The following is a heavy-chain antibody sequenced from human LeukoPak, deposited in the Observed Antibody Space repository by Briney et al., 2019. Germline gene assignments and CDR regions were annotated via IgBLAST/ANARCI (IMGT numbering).Heavy chain of an antibody. Sequence: SETLSLTCAVSGGSICSGGYSWSWIRRPPGKGLEWIGYIYHSGSTYYNPSLKSRVTISVDRSKNQFSLKLSSVTAADTAVYYCARASNLDYWGQGTLVTVSS. CDR3: ARASNLDY. D-gene: IGHD1-14*01. J-gene: IGHJ4*02. CDR2: IYHSGST. V-gene: IGHV4-30-2*01. CDR1: GGSICSGGYS.